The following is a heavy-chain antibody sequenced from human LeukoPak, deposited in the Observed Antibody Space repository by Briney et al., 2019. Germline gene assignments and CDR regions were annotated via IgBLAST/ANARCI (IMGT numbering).Heavy chain of an antibody. CDR1: GGSISSYY. V-gene: IGHV4-59*01. J-gene: IGHJ2*01. Sequence: TTSETLSLTCTVSGGSISSYYWSWTRQPPGKGLEWIGYIYNSGSTKYNPSLKSRVTISVDTSKNQFSLKLSSVTAADTAVYYCARWVVPAGLWYFDLWGRGTLVTVSS. CDR2: IYNSGST. D-gene: IGHD2-2*01. CDR3: ARWVVPAGLWYFDL.